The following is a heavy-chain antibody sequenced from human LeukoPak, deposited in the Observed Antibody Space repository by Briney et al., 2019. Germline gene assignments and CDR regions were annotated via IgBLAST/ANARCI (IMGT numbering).Heavy chain of an antibody. CDR1: GFTFSSYA. D-gene: IGHD5-12*01. V-gene: IGHV3-23*01. CDR2: ISGSGGST. CDR3: AKPHFWSGYSGDY. Sequence: GGSLRLSXAASGFTFSSYAMSWVRQTPGKGLEWVSAISGSGGSTYYADSVEGRFTISRDNSKNTLYLQMNSPRAEDTAVYYCAKPHFWSGYSGDYWGQGTLVTVSS. J-gene: IGHJ4*02.